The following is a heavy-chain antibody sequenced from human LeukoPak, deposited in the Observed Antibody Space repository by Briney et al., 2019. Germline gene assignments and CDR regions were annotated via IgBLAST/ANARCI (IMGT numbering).Heavy chain of an antibody. Sequence: ASVKVSCKASGYTFTDSYIHWVRQAPGQGLEWMGRINPNSGDPNYPQNFQGRVTMTRDTSISTAYMELSRLRSDDTAVYYCARFYYYMDVWGKGTTVTVSS. V-gene: IGHV1-2*06. CDR1: GYTFTDSY. CDR3: ARFYYYMDV. J-gene: IGHJ6*03. CDR2: INPNSGDP.